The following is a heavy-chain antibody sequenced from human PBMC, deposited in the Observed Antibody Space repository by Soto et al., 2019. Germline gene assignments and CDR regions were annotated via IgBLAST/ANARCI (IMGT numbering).Heavy chain of an antibody. J-gene: IGHJ3*02. CDR3: AAGYTTGLDGFDI. V-gene: IGHV5-51*01. Sequence: EVQLVQSGAEVKKPGESLRISCQGSGYTFSNYWIGWVRQMPGKGLEWMGIIYPDDSDARYSPSFQGLVTLSVDKSISTAYLQWRSLKASDSAMYYCAAGYTTGLDGFDIWGQGTMVTVSS. CDR2: IYPDDSDA. D-gene: IGHD2-2*02. CDR1: GYTFSNYW.